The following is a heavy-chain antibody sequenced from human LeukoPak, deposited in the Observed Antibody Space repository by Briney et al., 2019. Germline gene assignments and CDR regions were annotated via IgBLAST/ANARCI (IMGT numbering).Heavy chain of an antibody. V-gene: IGHV4-34*01. CDR2: ITHSGSN. CDR1: GVSFSGYS. CDR3: AREVRGYSYGYRPTELYWYIDV. J-gene: IGHJ2*01. Sequence: SETLSLSCAAYGVSFSGYSWSWIRQPPGKGLEWMGEITHSGSNKYNPSPTSRVSISVDTSKNQFSLKLRSVTAAETAVYYCAREVRGYSYGYRPTELYWYIDVWGRGTLVSVSS. D-gene: IGHD5-18*01.